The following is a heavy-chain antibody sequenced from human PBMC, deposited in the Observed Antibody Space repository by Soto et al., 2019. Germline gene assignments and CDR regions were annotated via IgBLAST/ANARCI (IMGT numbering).Heavy chain of an antibody. Sequence: SLRLSCAASGCTLTRYSMNWARQAPGKGLEWVSSISSTTNYIYYADSMKGRFTVSRDNAKNSVYLEMNSLSAEDTAVYYCARESEDLTSNFDYWGQGTLVTVSS. CDR3: ARESEDLTSNFDY. V-gene: IGHV3-21*01. CDR2: ISSTTNYI. CDR1: GCTLTRYS. J-gene: IGHJ4*02.